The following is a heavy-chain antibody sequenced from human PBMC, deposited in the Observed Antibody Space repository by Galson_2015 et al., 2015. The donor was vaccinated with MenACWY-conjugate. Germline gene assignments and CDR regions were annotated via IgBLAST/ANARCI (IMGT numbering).Heavy chain of an antibody. Sequence: SVKVSCKASGYTSTTDSIHWVRQAPGQGLEWMGRINPSSGTTTYAQKFQGRVTMTRDTSYMELYSLRSEDTVVYYCAGRNSSGGRGDFDCWGQGTLVSVSS. CDR1: GYTSTTDS. D-gene: IGHD2-15*01. V-gene: IGHV1-46*01. J-gene: IGHJ4*02. CDR3: AGRNSSGGRGDFDC. CDR2: INPSSGTT.